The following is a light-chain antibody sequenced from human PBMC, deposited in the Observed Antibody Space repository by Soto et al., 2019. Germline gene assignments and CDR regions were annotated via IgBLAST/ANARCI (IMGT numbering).Light chain of an antibody. V-gene: IGLV2-14*03. CDR2: DVN. CDR3: TSWTTSTTMI. CDR1: RSDIGAYNF. J-gene: IGLJ2*01. Sequence: QSAVTQPASVSGSPGQSITISCTGTRSDIGAYNFVSWYQQHPGEVPKLILYDVNVRPSGVSNRFSGSKSGNTASLTISGLQAEDEADYYCTSWTTSTTMIFGGGTKLTVL.